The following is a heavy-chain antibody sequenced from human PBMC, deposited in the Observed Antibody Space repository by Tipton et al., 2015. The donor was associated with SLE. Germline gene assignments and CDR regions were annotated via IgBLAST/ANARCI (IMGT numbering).Heavy chain of an antibody. J-gene: IGHJ4*02. D-gene: IGHD6-13*01. V-gene: IGHV3-21*03. CDR2: ISSSSTYI. CDR1: GFTFSHYS. Sequence: SLRLSCAASGFTFSHYSMNWVRQAPGKGLEWVSSISSSSTYIDYADSVKGRFTISRDNAKNSLYLQMNSLRAEDRGVYYCARDPSYREKQLGVFDYWGQGALVTVSS. CDR3: ARDPSYREKQLGVFDY.